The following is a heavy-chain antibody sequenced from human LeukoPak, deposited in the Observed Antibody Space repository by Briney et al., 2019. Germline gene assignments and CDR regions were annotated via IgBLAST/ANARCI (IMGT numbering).Heavy chain of an antibody. CDR2: TIPIFGTA. V-gene: IGHV1-69*05. Sequence: ASVKVSCKASGGTFISYAISWVRQAPGQGLEWMGGTIPIFGTANYAQKCQGRVTITTDESTSTAYMELSSLRSEDTAVYYCARDTDGDGYNSENDAFDIWGQGTMVTVSS. CDR1: GGTFISYA. D-gene: IGHD5-24*01. J-gene: IGHJ3*02. CDR3: ARDTDGDGYNSENDAFDI.